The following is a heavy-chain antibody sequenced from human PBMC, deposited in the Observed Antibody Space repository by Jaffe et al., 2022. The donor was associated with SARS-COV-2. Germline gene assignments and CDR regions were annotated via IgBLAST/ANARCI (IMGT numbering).Heavy chain of an antibody. J-gene: IGHJ5*02. Sequence: QVTLRESGPALVKPTQTLTLTCTFSGFSLSTSGMCVSWIRQPPGKALEWLALIDWDDDKYYSTSLKTRLTISKDTSKNQVVLTMTNMDPVDTATYYCACSSRGPPGNWFDPWGQGTLVTVSS. CDR2: IDWDDDK. CDR3: ACSSRGPPGNWFDP. V-gene: IGHV2-70*01. D-gene: IGHD6-13*01. CDR1: GFSLSTSGMC.